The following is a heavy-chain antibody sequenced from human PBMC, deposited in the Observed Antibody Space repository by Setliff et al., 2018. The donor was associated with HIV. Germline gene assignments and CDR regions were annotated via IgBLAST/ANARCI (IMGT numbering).Heavy chain of an antibody. D-gene: IGHD3-3*01. Sequence: AAVKVSCKASGYTFTTYAMHWVRQAPGQRLEWMGWINAGNDNTKYSQKFQGRVTITSDTSASTAYMELGSLRSEDTAVYYCARGGSITIFGVVPWAFDIWGHWTMVTVSS. V-gene: IGHV1-3*01. CDR1: GYTFTTYA. CDR3: ARGGSITIFGVVPWAFDI. J-gene: IGHJ3*02. CDR2: INAGNDNT.